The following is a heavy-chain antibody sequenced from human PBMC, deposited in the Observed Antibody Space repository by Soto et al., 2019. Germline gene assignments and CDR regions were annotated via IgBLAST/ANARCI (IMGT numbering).Heavy chain of an antibody. J-gene: IGHJ4*02. D-gene: IGHD2-15*01. Sequence: EVQLLESGGGLVQPGESLRLSCAASGFTFSSYAMTWVRQAPGKGLEWVSAITNSGGNTYYADSVKGRSTIPRDNSKNTLYLQVNSLRADDTAVYYCAKVGDCSGGSCFSANYWGQGTLVTVSS. CDR2: ITNSGGNT. V-gene: IGHV3-23*01. CDR1: GFTFSSYA. CDR3: AKVGDCSGGSCFSANY.